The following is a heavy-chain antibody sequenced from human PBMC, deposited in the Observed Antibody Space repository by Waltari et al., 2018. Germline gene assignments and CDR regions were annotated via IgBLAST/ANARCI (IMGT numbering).Heavy chain of an antibody. CDR2: INHSGST. V-gene: IGHV4-34*02. D-gene: IGHD2-21*01. Sequence: QVQLQQWGAGLLKPSETLSLTRAVSGWSFSGYYWSWLRLPPGKGLEWIGEINHSGSTNYNPSLKSRVTISVDTSKNQFSLKLSSVTAADTAVYYCARHAIRAWVSHYGMDVWGQGTTVTVSS. CDR3: ARHAIRAWVSHYGMDV. CDR1: GWSFSGYY. J-gene: IGHJ6*02.